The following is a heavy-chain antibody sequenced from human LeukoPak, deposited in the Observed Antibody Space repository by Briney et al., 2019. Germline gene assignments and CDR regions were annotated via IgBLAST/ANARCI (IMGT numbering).Heavy chain of an antibody. V-gene: IGHV1-8*02. Sequence: GASVKVSCKASGGTFSNSAIGWVRQAPGQGLEWMGIINPSGGNTGYAQKFQGRVTMTRNTSISTAYMELSSLRSEDTAVYYCARAEYRHGMDVWGQGTTVTVSS. CDR1: GGTFSNSA. J-gene: IGHJ6*02. CDR3: ARAEYRHGMDV. D-gene: IGHD2/OR15-2a*01. CDR2: INPSGGNT.